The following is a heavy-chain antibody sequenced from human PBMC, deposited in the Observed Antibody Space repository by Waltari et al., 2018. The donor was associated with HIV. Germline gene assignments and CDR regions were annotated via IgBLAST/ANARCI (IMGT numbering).Heavy chain of an antibody. CDR1: GGSIGKNGYY. D-gene: IGHD4-17*01. J-gene: IGHJ5*02. CDR3: GRHGPRLLDYGAHPGELDL. CDR2: LSLSGRH. Sequence: QLQLQESGPGLVKPSETLSLTCSVSGGSIGKNGYYWDWIRQPPGKGLEWFGSLSLSGRHNSNPSLESRVPISVDTSKTQFSLSLSSVTVADRAVYYCGRHGPRLLDYGAHPGELDLWGQGTLVTVSS. V-gene: IGHV4-39*01.